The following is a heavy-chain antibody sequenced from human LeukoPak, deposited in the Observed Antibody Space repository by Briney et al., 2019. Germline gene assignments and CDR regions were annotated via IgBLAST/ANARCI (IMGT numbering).Heavy chain of an antibody. V-gene: IGHV3-23*01. Sequence: GGSLRLSCAASGFTVSSNYMSWVRQAPGKGLEWVSAISGTGGTTYYADSVKGRFTISRDNSKTTLYLQMNSLRADDMAVYYCAKDHHDWGQGTLVTVSS. CDR3: AKDHHD. CDR2: ISGTGGTT. J-gene: IGHJ1*01. CDR1: GFTVSSNY.